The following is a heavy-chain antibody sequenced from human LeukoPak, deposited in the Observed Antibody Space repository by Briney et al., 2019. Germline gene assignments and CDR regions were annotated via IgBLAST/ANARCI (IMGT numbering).Heavy chain of an antibody. CDR2: ISSSSSYI. Sequence: PGGSLRLSCAASGFTFSSYSMNWVRQAPGKGLEWVSSISSSSSYIYYADSVKGRFTISRDDAKNSLYLQMNSLRAEDTAVYYCARDPAQQQPSDYWGQGTLVTVSS. D-gene: IGHD6-13*01. J-gene: IGHJ4*02. CDR1: GFTFSSYS. CDR3: ARDPAQQQPSDY. V-gene: IGHV3-21*01.